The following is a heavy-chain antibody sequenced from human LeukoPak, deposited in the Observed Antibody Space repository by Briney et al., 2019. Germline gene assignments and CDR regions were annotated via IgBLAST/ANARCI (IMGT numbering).Heavy chain of an antibody. CDR2: VHASGSP. Sequence: SETLSLTCTVSGGSISPYYWSWIRQPAGKELEWIGRVHASGSPNYNPSLKSRVIISVGKSKNQFSLNLNSVTAADTAIYYCARGGTYGSGGGHHTTLDYWGQGTLVTVSS. J-gene: IGHJ4*02. CDR1: GGSISPYY. CDR3: ARGGTYGSGGGHHTTLDY. V-gene: IGHV4-4*07. D-gene: IGHD3-10*01.